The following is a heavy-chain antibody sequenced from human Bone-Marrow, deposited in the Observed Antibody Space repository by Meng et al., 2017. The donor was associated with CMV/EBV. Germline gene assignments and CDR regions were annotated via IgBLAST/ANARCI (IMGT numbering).Heavy chain of an antibody. CDR3: ATAYRNYYDSSGYKRRGDY. CDR1: GFTLSSYD. J-gene: IGHJ4*02. D-gene: IGHD3-22*01. CDR2: IGTAGDT. Sequence: GESLKISCAASGFTLSSYDMHWVRQATGKGLEWVSAIGTAGDTYYPGSVKGRFTISRENAKNSLYLQMNSLRAGDTAVYYCATAYRNYYDSSGYKRRGDYWGQGTRVTGSS. V-gene: IGHV3-13*01.